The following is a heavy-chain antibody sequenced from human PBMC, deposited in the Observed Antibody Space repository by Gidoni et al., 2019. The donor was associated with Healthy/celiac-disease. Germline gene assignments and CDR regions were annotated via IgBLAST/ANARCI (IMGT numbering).Heavy chain of an antibody. J-gene: IGHJ6*02. V-gene: IGHV1-69*01. CDR3: ARDSGIAVAVTYYYGMDV. D-gene: IGHD6-19*01. CDR2: IIPIFGTA. Sequence: QVQLVQSGAGVQKPGSSVKVSCKASGGTCSSYALSWVRQAPGQGLEWMGGIIPIFGTANYAQKFQGRVTITADESTSTAYMELSSLRSEDTAVYYRARDSGIAVAVTYYYGMDVWGQGTTVTVSS. CDR1: GGTCSSYA.